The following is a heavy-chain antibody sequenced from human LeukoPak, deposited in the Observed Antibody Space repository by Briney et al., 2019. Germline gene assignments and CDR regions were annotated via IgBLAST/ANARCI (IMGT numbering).Heavy chain of an antibody. CDR3: AKVGIVGAKGAFDI. V-gene: IGHV3-9*03. Sequence: GRSLRLSCAASGFTFDDYAMHWVRQAPGKGLEWVSGISWNSGSIGYADSVKGRFTISRDNAKNSLYLQMNSLRAEDMALYYCAKVGIVGAKGAFDIWGQGTMVTVSS. CDR1: GFTFDDYA. CDR2: ISWNSGSI. D-gene: IGHD1-26*01. J-gene: IGHJ3*02.